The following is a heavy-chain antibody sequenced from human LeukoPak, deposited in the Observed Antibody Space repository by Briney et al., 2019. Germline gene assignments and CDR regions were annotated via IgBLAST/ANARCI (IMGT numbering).Heavy chain of an antibody. CDR3: ARDRGYSYGYLRYNWFDP. Sequence: ASVKVSCEASGGTFSSYAISWVRQAPGQGLEWMGRIIPILGIANYAQKFQGRVTITADKSTSTAYMELSSLRSEDTAVYYCARDRGYSYGYLRYNWFDPWGQGTLVTVSS. D-gene: IGHD5-18*01. CDR1: GGTFSSYA. CDR2: IIPILGIA. V-gene: IGHV1-69*04. J-gene: IGHJ5*02.